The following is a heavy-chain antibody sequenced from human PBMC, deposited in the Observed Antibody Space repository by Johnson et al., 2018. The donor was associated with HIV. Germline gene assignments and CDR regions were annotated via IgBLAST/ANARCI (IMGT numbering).Heavy chain of an antibody. V-gene: IGHV3-15*01. CDR2: IKSKTDGGTT. CDR1: GFTFSNAW. D-gene: IGHD5-18*01. CDR3: ARLSLRGSYGYKFGVGHDAFDI. Sequence: VQLVESGGGLVKPGGSLRLSCAASGFTFSNAWMSWVRQAPGKGLEWVGRIKSKTDGGTTDYAAPVKGRFIISRDDSKTTLYVQMNSLRSEDTAVYYCARLSLRGSYGYKFGVGHDAFDIWGQGTMVTVSS. J-gene: IGHJ3*02.